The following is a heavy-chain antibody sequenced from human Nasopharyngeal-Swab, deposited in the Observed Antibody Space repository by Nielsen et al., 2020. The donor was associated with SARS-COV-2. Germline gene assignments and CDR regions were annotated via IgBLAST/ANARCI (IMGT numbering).Heavy chain of an antibody. D-gene: IGHD2-21*01. V-gene: IGHV3-23*01. Sequence: GESLKISCAASGFTFDDYAIHWVRQAPGRGLEWVSIISGSGDTTYYADSVKDRFTISRDNSKNTLYMQTNSLRVEDTAVYYCAKAPYLRGLDVWGQGTTVTVSS. J-gene: IGHJ6*02. CDR3: AKAPYLRGLDV. CDR2: ISGSGDTT. CDR1: GFTFDDYA.